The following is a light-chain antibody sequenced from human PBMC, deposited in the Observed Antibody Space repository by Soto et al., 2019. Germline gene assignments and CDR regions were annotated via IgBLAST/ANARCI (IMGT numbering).Light chain of an antibody. J-gene: IGLJ2*01. V-gene: IGLV2-14*01. CDR2: EVS. CDR3: SSYTSSSTV. Sequence: QSVLTQPASVSGPPGQSITISCTGTSSDVGGYNYVSWYQQHPGKAPKLMIYEVSNRPSGVSNRFSGSKSGNTASLTISGLQAEDEADYYCSSYTSSSTVFGGGTKLTVL. CDR1: SSDVGGYNY.